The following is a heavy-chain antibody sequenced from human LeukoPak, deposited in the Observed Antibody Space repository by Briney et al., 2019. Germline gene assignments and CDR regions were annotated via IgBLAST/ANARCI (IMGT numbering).Heavy chain of an antibody. CDR2: ISSSSSYI. J-gene: IGHJ6*03. Sequence: GGSLRLSCAASGFTFSDYYMSWIRQAPGKGLEWVSSISSSSSYIYYADSVKGRFTISRDNAKNSLYLQMNSLRAEDTAVYYCARVLIGGLVYYYYYMDVWGKGTTVTVSS. V-gene: IGHV3-11*06. CDR3: ARVLIGGLVYYYYYMDV. D-gene: IGHD3-16*01. CDR1: GFTFSDYY.